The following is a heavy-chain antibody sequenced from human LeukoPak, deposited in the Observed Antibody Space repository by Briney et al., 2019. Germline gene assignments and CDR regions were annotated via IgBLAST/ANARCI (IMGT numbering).Heavy chain of an antibody. CDR1: GFIFDDYA. Sequence: PGGSLRLSCAASGFIFDDYAMHWVRHAPGKGLEWVSGISWNSVTIVYADSVKGRFTISRDNAKNSLYLQMNSLRAEDTALYYCAKDTGGGNSGVYYFDYWGQGTLVTVSS. J-gene: IGHJ4*02. CDR2: ISWNSVTI. D-gene: IGHD4-23*01. V-gene: IGHV3-9*01. CDR3: AKDTGGGNSGVYYFDY.